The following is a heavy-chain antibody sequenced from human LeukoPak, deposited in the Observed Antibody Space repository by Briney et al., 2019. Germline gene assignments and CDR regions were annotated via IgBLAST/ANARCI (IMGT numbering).Heavy chain of an antibody. CDR3: ARLYCGGDCYSPTFDY. D-gene: IGHD2-21*02. CDR2: IYSDNT. J-gene: IGHJ4*02. Sequence: PGGSLRLSCTVSGFTVSSNSMSWVRQAPGKGLEWVSFIYSDNTHYSDSVKGRFTISRDNSKNTLYLQMNSLRAEDTAVYYCARLYCGGDCYSPTFDYWGQGTLVTVSS. CDR1: GFTVSSNS. V-gene: IGHV3-53*01.